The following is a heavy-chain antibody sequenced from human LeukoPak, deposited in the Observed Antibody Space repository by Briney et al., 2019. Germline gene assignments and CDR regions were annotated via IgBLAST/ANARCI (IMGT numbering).Heavy chain of an antibody. CDR3: ARHVPPFRDGYNLDY. Sequence: PSETLSLTCTVSGGSIRSRGDYWGWIRQAPGKGLEWIGSIYYSGTTYHNPALKSRVTISVDTSKNQFSLNLRSVTAADTAVYYCARHVPPFRDGYNLDYWGQGTLVTVSS. J-gene: IGHJ4*02. CDR2: IYYSGTT. CDR1: GGSIRSRGDY. D-gene: IGHD5-24*01. V-gene: IGHV4-39*01.